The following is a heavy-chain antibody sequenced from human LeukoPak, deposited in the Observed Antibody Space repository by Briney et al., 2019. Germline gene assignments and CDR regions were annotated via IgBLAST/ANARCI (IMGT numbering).Heavy chain of an antibody. V-gene: IGHV1-69*13. CDR2: IIPIFGTA. D-gene: IGHD3-22*01. CDR3: ARDPYYYDSSGYYYHPHFDY. J-gene: IGHJ4*02. Sequence: SVKVSCKASGGTFSSYAISWVRQAPGQGLEWMGGIIPIFGTANYAQKFQGRVTITADESTSTAYMELSSLRSEDTAVYYCARDPYYYDSSGYYYHPHFDYWGQGTLVTVSS. CDR1: GGTFSSYA.